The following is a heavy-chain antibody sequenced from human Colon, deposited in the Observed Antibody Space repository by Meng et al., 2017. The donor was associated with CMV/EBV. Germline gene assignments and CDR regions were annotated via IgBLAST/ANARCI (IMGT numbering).Heavy chain of an antibody. CDR3: ARIGYCGSTSCYSYYGMDV. J-gene: IGHJ6*02. D-gene: IGHD2-2*02. Sequence: GGSLRLSCVASGFNFNTYSVNWVRQAPGKGLEWVSYISRSGDIIYDAESVKGRFTISRDNAKNALYLQMNSLRAEDTAVYYCARIGYCGSTSCYSYYGMDVWGQGTTVTVSS. CDR1: GFNFNTYS. CDR2: ISRSGDII. V-gene: IGHV3-48*04.